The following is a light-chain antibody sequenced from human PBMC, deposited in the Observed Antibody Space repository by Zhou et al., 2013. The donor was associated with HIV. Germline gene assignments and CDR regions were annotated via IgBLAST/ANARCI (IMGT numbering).Light chain of an antibody. CDR3: QQFNSNPLT. J-gene: IGKJ4*01. Sequence: AIQLTQSPPSLSASVGDRVTITCRASQGIGSALAWYQQKPGKAPKLLIYDASTLESGVPSRFSGSGSGTDFTLTISSLQPEDFATYYCQQFNSNPLTFGGGTKVEIK. CDR2: DAS. CDR1: QGIGSA. V-gene: IGKV1-13*02.